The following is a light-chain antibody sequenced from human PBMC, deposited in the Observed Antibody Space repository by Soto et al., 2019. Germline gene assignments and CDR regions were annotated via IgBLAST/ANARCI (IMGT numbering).Light chain of an antibody. Sequence: EIVMTQSPATLSVSPGERATLSCRASQSVYCTLAWYQQKPGQAPSLLIYHASTRATGIPARFSGSGSGTEFTLTISSLQSEDLAVYYCQQYNKWPLPFGGGTKLEIK. CDR2: HAS. CDR3: QQYNKWPLP. J-gene: IGKJ4*01. CDR1: QSVYCT. V-gene: IGKV3-15*01.